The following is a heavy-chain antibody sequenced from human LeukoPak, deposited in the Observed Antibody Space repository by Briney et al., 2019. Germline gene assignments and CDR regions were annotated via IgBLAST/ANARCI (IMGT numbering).Heavy chain of an antibody. D-gene: IGHD4-23*01. J-gene: IGHJ4*02. Sequence: SETLSLTCAVYGGSFSGYYWSWIRQPAGKGLEWIGRIYTSGSTNYNPSLKSRVTMSVDTSKNQFSLKLSSVTAADTAVYYCATDYGGNGGLDYWGQGTLVTVSS. CDR1: GGSFSGYY. CDR2: IYTSGST. V-gene: IGHV4-59*10. CDR3: ATDYGGNGGLDY.